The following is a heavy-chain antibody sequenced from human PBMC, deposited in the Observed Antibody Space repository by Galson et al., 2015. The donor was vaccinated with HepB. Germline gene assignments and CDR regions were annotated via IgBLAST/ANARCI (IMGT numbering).Heavy chain of an antibody. CDR1: GFIFNTYG. Sequence: SLRLSCAASGFIFNTYGMNWVRQAPGKGLEWVSSISSSSDYIYYADSVKGRFTISRDNAKDSLFLQMNSLRAEDTAVYYCARDYRPAFGSGRYYPNWFDPWGQGTLVTVSS. CDR2: ISSSSDYI. J-gene: IGHJ5*02. CDR3: ARDYRPAFGSGRYYPNWFDP. V-gene: IGHV3-21*01. D-gene: IGHD3-10*01.